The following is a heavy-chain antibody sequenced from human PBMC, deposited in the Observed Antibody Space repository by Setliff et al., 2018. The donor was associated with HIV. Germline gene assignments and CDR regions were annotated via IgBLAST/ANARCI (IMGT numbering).Heavy chain of an antibody. Sequence: SETLSLTCTVSGDSVSSGSYYWSWIRQPPGKGLEWIGSIYHSGSTYYNPSLKSRVTISVDTSKNQFSLKLSSVTAADTAVYYCAREERIAAAGAWGQGTLVTVSS. D-gene: IGHD6-13*01. V-gene: IGHV4-38-2*02. CDR2: IYHSGST. J-gene: IGHJ5*02. CDR3: AREERIAAAGA. CDR1: GDSVSSGSYY.